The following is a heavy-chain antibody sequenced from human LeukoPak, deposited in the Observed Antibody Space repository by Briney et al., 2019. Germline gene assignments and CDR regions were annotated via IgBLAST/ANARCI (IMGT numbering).Heavy chain of an antibody. CDR3: TKHRGGWIDAFDI. V-gene: IGHV3-23*01. CDR2: ISGRGGRS. D-gene: IGHD5-12*01. Sequence: GGSLRLSCAASGFTFSSYAMTWVRQGPGKGLEWVSGISGRGGRSYSAESVKGRFTISRENSKKTLYMQMNSLRAEDTAVYYCTKHRGGWIDAFDIWGQGTMVTVSP. J-gene: IGHJ3*02. CDR1: GFTFSSYA.